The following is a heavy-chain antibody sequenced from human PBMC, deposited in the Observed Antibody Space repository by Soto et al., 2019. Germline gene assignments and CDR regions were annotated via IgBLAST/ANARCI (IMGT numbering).Heavy chain of an antibody. CDR1: GESFSGYI. CDR3: ARGLITGSHYAGGWYYFDS. Sequence: QVQLQQSGAGLLKPSETLSLTCAVYGESFSGYIWTWIRQTPGKGLQWIGQINHSGSASYNPSLKRRGTKSVHTANRTFPRELSSVTAADTAVYYCARGLITGSHYAGGWYYFDSWGQGTQVTVSS. J-gene: IGHJ4*02. D-gene: IGHD6-19*01. CDR2: INHSGSA. V-gene: IGHV4-34*01.